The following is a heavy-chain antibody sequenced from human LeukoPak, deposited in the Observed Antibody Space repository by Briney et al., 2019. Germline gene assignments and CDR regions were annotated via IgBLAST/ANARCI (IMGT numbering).Heavy chain of an antibody. D-gene: IGHD6-13*01. Sequence: PSETLSLTCTVSGGSVSSGSYYWSWIRQPPGKGLEWIGYIYYSGSTNYNPSLKSRVTILVDTSKNQFSLKLSSVTAADTAVYYCARLSRIAAAGYDAFDIWGQGTMVTVSS. V-gene: IGHV4-61*01. CDR2: IYYSGST. J-gene: IGHJ3*02. CDR1: GGSVSSGSYY. CDR3: ARLSRIAAAGYDAFDI.